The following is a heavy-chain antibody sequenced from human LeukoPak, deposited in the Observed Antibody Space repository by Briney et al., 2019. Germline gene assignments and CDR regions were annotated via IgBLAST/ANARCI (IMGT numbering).Heavy chain of an antibody. CDR1: GFTFSSYS. J-gene: IGHJ4*02. CDR3: AREVVAAAAHFDY. CDR2: ISSSSSTI. V-gene: IGHV3-48*04. D-gene: IGHD6-13*01. Sequence: LSGGSLRLSCAASGFTFSSYSMNWVRQAPGKGLEWVSYISSSSSTIYYGDSVKGRFTISRDNAKNSLYLQMSSLRAEDTAVYYCAREVVAAAAHFDYWGQETLVTVS.